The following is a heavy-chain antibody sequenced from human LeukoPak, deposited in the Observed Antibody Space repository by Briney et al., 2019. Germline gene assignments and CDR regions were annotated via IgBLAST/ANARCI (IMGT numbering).Heavy chain of an antibody. Sequence: PSETLSLTCTISGGSISSYYWSWIRQPPGKGLEWIGYIYYSGSTNYNPSLKSRVAISVDTSKNQFSLKLSSVTAADTAVYYCARDRLAATHFDLWGRGTLVTVSS. CDR2: IYYSGST. CDR1: GGSISSYY. CDR3: ARDRLAATHFDL. D-gene: IGHD2-15*01. V-gene: IGHV4-59*01. J-gene: IGHJ2*01.